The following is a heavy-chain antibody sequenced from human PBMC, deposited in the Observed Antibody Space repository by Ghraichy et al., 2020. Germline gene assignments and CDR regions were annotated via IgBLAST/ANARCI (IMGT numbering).Heavy chain of an antibody. CDR2: INHSGST. CDR3: ARGERAVGLGPYYGMDV. Sequence: SETLSLTCAVYGGSFSGYYWSWIRQPPGKGLEWIGEINHSGSTNYNPSLKSRVTISVDTSKNQFSLKLSSVTAADTAVYYCARGERAVGLGPYYGMDVWGQGTTVTVSS. J-gene: IGHJ6*02. D-gene: IGHD6-19*01. V-gene: IGHV4-34*01. CDR1: GGSFSGYY.